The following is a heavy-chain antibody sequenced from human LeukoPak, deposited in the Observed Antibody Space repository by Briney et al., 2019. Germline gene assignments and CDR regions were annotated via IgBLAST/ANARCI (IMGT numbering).Heavy chain of an antibody. Sequence: PGGSLRLSCAAAVFTFSNYRLQWVRQVPGKGLMWVSRINSDGITITYADSVKGRFTISRDNAKNTVYLQMNSLTAEDTAVYYCIASTITTRDFWGQGTLVTVSS. J-gene: IGHJ4*02. CDR1: VFTFSNYR. V-gene: IGHV3-74*01. D-gene: IGHD5/OR15-5a*01. CDR2: INSDGITI. CDR3: IASTITTRDF.